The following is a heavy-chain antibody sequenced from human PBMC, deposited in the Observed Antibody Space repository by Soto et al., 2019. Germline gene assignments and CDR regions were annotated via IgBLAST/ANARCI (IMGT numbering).Heavy chain of an antibody. Sequence: SGPTLVNPTQTLTLTCTFSGFSLSTSGVGVGWIRQPPGKALEWLALIYWNDDKRYSPSLKSRLTITKDTSKNQVVLTMTNMDPVDTATYYCAHRPDFDFWSGYNRILYYFDYWGQGTLVTVSS. CDR2: IYWNDDK. D-gene: IGHD3-3*01. J-gene: IGHJ4*02. CDR1: GFSLSTSGVG. V-gene: IGHV2-5*01. CDR3: AHRPDFDFWSGYNRILYYFDY.